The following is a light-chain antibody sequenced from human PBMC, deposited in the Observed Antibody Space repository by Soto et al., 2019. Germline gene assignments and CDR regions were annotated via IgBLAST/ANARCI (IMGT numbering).Light chain of an antibody. J-gene: IGLJ1*01. Sequence: QSALTQPASVSGSPGQWITISCTGTSSDVGSYNLVSWYRVHPGKAPKLIIYEGTKRPSGVSNRFSGSKSGNTASLTISGLQAEDEADFYCCSYAGSNTFVFGTGTKVTVL. CDR1: SSDVGSYNL. CDR3: CSYAGSNTFV. V-gene: IGLV2-23*01. CDR2: EGT.